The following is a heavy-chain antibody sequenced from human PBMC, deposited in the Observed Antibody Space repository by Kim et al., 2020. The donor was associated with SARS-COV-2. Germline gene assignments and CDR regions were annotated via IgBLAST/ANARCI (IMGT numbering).Heavy chain of an antibody. Sequence: SETLSLTCTVSGGSISSGSYYWRWIRQPAGKGLEWIGRIYTSGSTNYNPSLKSRVTISVDTSKNQFSLKLSSVTAADTAVYYCARKAFDWTTGDYGMDVWGQGTTVTVSS. CDR2: IYTSGST. CDR1: GGSISSGSYY. J-gene: IGHJ6*02. D-gene: IGHD3-9*01. CDR3: ARKAFDWTTGDYGMDV. V-gene: IGHV4-61*02.